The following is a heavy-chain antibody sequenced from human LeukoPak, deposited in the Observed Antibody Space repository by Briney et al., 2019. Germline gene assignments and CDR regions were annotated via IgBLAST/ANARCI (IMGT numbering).Heavy chain of an antibody. CDR3: ARLSYDILTGSPDAFDI. Sequence: PSETLSLTCTVSGGSISSGGYSWSWIRQPPGKGLEWIGSMYHSRSTYYNPSLKSRVTISVDRSRNQFSLKLTSVTAADTAVYYCARLSYDILTGSPDAFDIWGQGTMVTVSS. CDR2: MYHSRST. D-gene: IGHD3-9*01. J-gene: IGHJ3*02. CDR1: GGSISSGGYS. V-gene: IGHV4-30-2*01.